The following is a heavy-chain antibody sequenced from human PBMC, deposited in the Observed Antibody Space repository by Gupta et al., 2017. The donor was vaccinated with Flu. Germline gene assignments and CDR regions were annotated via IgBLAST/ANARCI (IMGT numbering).Heavy chain of an antibody. CDR3: ALGAYGWGTLDE. J-gene: IGHJ4*02. Sequence: QVQLLQSGAEMKRPGASVKVSCKASGYTFSSYGISWVRQAPGQGLEWMGWISSFNGETKYSRNFKGRVTLTSDTSTSTAYMELRSLKSDDTAFYYCALGAYGWGTLDEWGQGTLVTVSS. CDR2: ISSFNGET. CDR1: GYTFSSYG. V-gene: IGHV1-18*01. D-gene: IGHD3-10*01.